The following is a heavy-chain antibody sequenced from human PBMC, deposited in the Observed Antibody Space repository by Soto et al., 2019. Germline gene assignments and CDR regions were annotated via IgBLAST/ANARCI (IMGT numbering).Heavy chain of an antibody. Sequence: GGSLRLSCAASGFTFSSYWMSWVRQAPGKGLEWVANIKQDGSEKYYVDSVKGRFTISRDNAKNSLYLQMNSLRAEDTAVYYCASYPYYDYIWGSSLFDYWGKGTLVTVSS. CDR1: GFTFSSYW. J-gene: IGHJ4*02. CDR3: ASYPYYDYIWGSSLFDY. V-gene: IGHV3-7*01. D-gene: IGHD3-16*01. CDR2: IKQDGSEK.